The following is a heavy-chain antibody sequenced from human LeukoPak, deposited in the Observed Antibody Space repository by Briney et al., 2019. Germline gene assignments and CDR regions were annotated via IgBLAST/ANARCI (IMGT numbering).Heavy chain of an antibody. V-gene: IGHV3-66*01. CDR3: ARTSGIYYYFDY. J-gene: IGHJ4*02. CDR1: GFTVSSNY. D-gene: IGHD1-26*01. CDR2: IYSGGTT. Sequence: GGSLRLSCAASGFTVSSNYMSWVRQAPGKGLEWASVIYSGGTTYYADSVKGRFTISRDNSKSTLYLQMNSLRAEDTAVYYCARTSGIYYYFDYWGQGTLVTVSS.